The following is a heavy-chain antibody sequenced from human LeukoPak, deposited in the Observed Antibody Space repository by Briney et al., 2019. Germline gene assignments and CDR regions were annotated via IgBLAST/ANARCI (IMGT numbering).Heavy chain of an antibody. D-gene: IGHD2-2*01. V-gene: IGHV4-31*03. CDR1: GGSISSGGYY. CDR3: ARAGDIVVVPAAKPNPKLGVFFDY. J-gene: IGHJ4*02. Sequence: SETLSLTCTVSGGSISSGGYYWSWIRQHPGKGLEWIGYIYYSGSTYYNPSLKSRVTISVDTSKNQFSLKLSSVTAADTAVYYCARAGDIVVVPAAKPNPKLGVFFDYWDQGTLVTVSS. CDR2: IYYSGST.